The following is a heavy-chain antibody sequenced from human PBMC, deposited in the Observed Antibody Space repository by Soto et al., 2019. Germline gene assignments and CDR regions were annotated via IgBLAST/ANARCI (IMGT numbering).Heavy chain of an antibody. Sequence: VKVSCKASGYTFTSYDINWVRQATGQGLEWMGWMNPNSGNTGYAQKFQGRVTMTRNTSISTAYMELSSLRSEDTAVYYCARGIPGYDFWSGYYYYYYGMDVWGQGTTVTVSS. D-gene: IGHD3-3*01. V-gene: IGHV1-8*01. CDR2: MNPNSGNT. J-gene: IGHJ6*02. CDR1: GYTFTSYD. CDR3: ARGIPGYDFWSGYYYYYYGMDV.